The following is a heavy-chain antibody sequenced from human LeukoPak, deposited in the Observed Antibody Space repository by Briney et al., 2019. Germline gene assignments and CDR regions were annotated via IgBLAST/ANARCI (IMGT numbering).Heavy chain of an antibody. CDR1: GGSISSYY. V-gene: IGHV4-4*07. Sequence: SETLSLTCTVSGGSISSYYWSWIRQPAGKGLEWIGRIYTSGSTNYSPSLQSRVTISIDKSKNQFSLRLTSVTAADTAVYYCASGNTLKGVDYWGQGTLVSASS. J-gene: IGHJ4*02. D-gene: IGHD2/OR15-2a*01. CDR2: IYTSGST. CDR3: ASGNTLKGVDY.